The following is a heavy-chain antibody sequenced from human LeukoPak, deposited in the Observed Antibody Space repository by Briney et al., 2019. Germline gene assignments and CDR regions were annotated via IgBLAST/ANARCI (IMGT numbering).Heavy chain of an antibody. CDR1: GYTFTSYY. Sequence: ASVKVSCKASGYTFTSYYMHWVRQAPGQGLEWMGIINPSGGSTSYAQKFQGRVTMTRDTSTSTVYMELSSLRSEDTAVYYCASARGYYDSSGQNNWFDPWGQGTLVTVSS. D-gene: IGHD3-22*01. CDR3: ASARGYYDSSGQNNWFDP. CDR2: INPSGGST. V-gene: IGHV1-46*01. J-gene: IGHJ5*02.